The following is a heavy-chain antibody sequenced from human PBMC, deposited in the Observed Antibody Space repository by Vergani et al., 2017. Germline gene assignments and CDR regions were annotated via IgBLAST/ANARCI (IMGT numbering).Heavy chain of an antibody. D-gene: IGHD5-12*01. Sequence: EVQLLESGGDLVQPGGSLRLSCAASGFTFNHYAMNWVRQAPGKGLEWVSGISGSGGSTYYAGSVKGRFTISRDSSKNTLYLQMNSLSAGATAVYYCAKASPQNSGYDYLDYYHAMDVWGQGTTVTVSS. CDR3: AKASPQNSGYDYLDYYHAMDV. V-gene: IGHV3-23*01. J-gene: IGHJ6*02. CDR1: GFTFNHYA. CDR2: ISGSGGST.